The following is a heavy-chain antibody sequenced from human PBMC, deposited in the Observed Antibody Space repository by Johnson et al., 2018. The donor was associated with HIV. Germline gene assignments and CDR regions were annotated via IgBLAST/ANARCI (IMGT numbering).Heavy chain of an antibody. J-gene: IGHJ3*02. CDR2: INWNGGST. D-gene: IGHD2-15*01. Sequence: MQLVESGGGVVRPGGSLRLSCAASGFTFDDYGMSWVRQAPGKGLEWVSGINWNGGSTGYADSVKGRFPISRDNAKNSLYLQMNSLRAEDTALYYCARALRVVVVAATFDAFDIWGQGTMVTVSS. V-gene: IGHV3-20*04. CDR1: GFTFDDYG. CDR3: ARALRVVVVAATFDAFDI.